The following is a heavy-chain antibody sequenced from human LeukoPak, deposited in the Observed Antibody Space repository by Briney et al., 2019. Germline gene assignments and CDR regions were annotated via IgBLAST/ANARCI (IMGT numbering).Heavy chain of an antibody. CDR2: IIPIFGTA. CDR3: ARKGMELGFDY. CDR1: GGTFSSYA. J-gene: IGHJ4*02. D-gene: IGHD4/OR15-4a*01. Sequence: GASVKVSCKASGGTFSSYAISWVRQAPGQGLEWMGGIIPIFGTANYAQKFQGRVTITADESTSTASMELSSLRSEDTAVYYCARKGMELGFDYWGQGTLVTVSS. V-gene: IGHV1-69*13.